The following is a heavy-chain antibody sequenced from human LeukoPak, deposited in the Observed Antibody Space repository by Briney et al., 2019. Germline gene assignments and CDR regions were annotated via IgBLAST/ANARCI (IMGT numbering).Heavy chain of an antibody. V-gene: IGHV3-30-3*01. CDR2: ISYDGSNK. J-gene: IGHJ3*02. CDR1: GFTFSSYA. CDR3: AKCTDIVVVPTAICAFDI. Sequence: PGGSLRLSCAASGFTFSSYAMHWVRQAPGKGLEWVAVISYDGSNKYYADSVKGRFTISRDNSKNTLYLQMNSLRAEDTAVYYCAKCTDIVVVPTAICAFDIWGQGTMVTVSS. D-gene: IGHD2-2*01.